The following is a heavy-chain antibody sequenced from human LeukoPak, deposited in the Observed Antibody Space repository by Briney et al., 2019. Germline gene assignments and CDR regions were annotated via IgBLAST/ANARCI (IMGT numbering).Heavy chain of an antibody. CDR2: IYYSGST. CDR1: GGSISSYH. CDR3: ARDGGGTMVRGVYYYYGMDV. D-gene: IGHD3-10*01. V-gene: IGHV4-59*01. Sequence: PSETLSLTCTVSGGSISSYHWSWIRQPPGKGLEWIGYIYYSGSTNYNPSLKSRVTISVDTSKNQFSLKLSSVTAADTAVYYCARDGGGTMVRGVYYYYGMDVWGQGTTVTVSS. J-gene: IGHJ6*02.